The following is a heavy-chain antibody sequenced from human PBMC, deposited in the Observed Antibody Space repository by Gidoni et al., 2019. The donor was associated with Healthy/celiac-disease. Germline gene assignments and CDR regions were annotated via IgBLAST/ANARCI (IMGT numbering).Heavy chain of an antibody. J-gene: IGHJ4*02. CDR3: AKVDNSGYDFDY. D-gene: IGHD5-12*01. CDR1: GFTFSSYA. V-gene: IGHV3-23*04. CDR2: ISGSCGST. Sequence: EVQLVESGGGLVQPGGSLRLSCAASGFTFSSYAMGWVRQAPGKGLGWVSAISGSCGSTYYADSVKGRFTISRVNSKNTLYLQMNSLRAEDTAVYYCAKVDNSGYDFDYWGQGTLVTVSS.